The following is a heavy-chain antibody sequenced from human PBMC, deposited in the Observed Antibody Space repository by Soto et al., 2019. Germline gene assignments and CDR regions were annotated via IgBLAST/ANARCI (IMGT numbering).Heavy chain of an antibody. CDR1: GGSISSPDHH. J-gene: IGHJ4*02. CDR3: VRVYGRSSCFFDS. CDR2: IYYSAST. D-gene: IGHD6-6*01. V-gene: IGHV4-30-4*01. Sequence: SETLSLTCTVSGGSISSPDHHWTWIRQSPGEGLEWIGAIYYSASTYYNPSLVSRIRISVGTSKNQFSLKVTSATAADTAVYFCVRVYGRSSCFFDSWGQATLVTVSS.